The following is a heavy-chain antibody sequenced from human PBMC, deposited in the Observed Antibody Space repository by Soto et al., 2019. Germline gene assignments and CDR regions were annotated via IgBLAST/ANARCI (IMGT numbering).Heavy chain of an antibody. CDR3: ARDTNGVNYYYGMDV. CDR1: GGSISSGGYY. CDR2: IYYSGST. D-gene: IGHD2-8*01. Sequence: SETLSLTCTVSGGSISSGGYYWSWIRQHPGKGLEWIGYIYYSGSTYYNPSLKSRVTISVDTSKNQFSLKLSSVTAADTAVYYCARDTNGVNYYYGMDVWGQGTTVTVSS. V-gene: IGHV4-31*03. J-gene: IGHJ6*02.